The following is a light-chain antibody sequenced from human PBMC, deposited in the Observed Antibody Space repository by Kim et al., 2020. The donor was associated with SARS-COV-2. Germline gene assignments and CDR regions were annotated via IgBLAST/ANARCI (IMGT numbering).Light chain of an antibody. V-gene: IGLV2-14*04. CDR3: TSYTSSTTWV. Sequence: GQSTTIPCTGTRSDVVGYNYVCWYQRHPGKAPTLMIYDVSKRPSGVSTRFSGSKSGNTASLTISGLQAEDEADYYCTSYTSSTTWVFGGGTKLTVL. CDR1: RSDVVGYNY. J-gene: IGLJ3*02. CDR2: DVS.